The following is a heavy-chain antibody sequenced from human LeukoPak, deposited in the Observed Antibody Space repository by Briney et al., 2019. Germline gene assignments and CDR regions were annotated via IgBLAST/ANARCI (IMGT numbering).Heavy chain of an antibody. CDR2: IYSGGST. Sequence: PGRSLRLSCAASGFTVSSNYMSWVRQAPGKGLEWVSVIYSGGSTYYADSVKGRFTISRDNSKNTLYLQMNSLRAEDTAVYYCAKDRGLGSSSWYLFDYWGQGTLVTVSS. J-gene: IGHJ4*02. CDR1: GFTVSSNY. D-gene: IGHD6-13*01. CDR3: AKDRGLGSSSWYLFDY. V-gene: IGHV3-66*01.